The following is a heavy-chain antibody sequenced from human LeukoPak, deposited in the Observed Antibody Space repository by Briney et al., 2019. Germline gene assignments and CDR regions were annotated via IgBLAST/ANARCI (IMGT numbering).Heavy chain of an antibody. CDR1: GYTFTGYY. D-gene: IGHD6-6*01. CDR2: LNPTSGST. V-gene: IGHV1-46*01. CDR3: AREDTLSSIEARHLDY. Sequence: ASVKVSCKASGYTFTGYYMHWVRQAPGQGLEWMGWLNPTSGSTTYAQKFQGRVTMTRDTSTSTVYMELSSLRSEDTAVYYCAREDTLSSIEARHLDYWGQGTLVTVSS. J-gene: IGHJ4*02.